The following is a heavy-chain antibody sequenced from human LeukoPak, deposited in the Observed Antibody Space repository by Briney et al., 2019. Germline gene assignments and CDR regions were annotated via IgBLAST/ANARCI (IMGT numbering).Heavy chain of an antibody. D-gene: IGHD3-10*01. CDR2: ISGSGGST. Sequence: GGSLRLSCAASGFTFSSYWMSWVRQAPGKGLEWVSAISGSGGSTYYADSVKGRFTISRDNSKNTLYLQMNSLRAEDTAVYYCAKDRATMVRGVMGNWFDPWGQGTLVTVSS. CDR1: GFTFSSYW. CDR3: AKDRATMVRGVMGNWFDP. J-gene: IGHJ5*02. V-gene: IGHV3-23*01.